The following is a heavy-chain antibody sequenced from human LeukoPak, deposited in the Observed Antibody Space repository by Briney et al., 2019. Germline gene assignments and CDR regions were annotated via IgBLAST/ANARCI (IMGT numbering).Heavy chain of an antibody. CDR1: GYTFTSYG. D-gene: IGHD3-9*01. CDR2: ISAYNVNT. Sequence: ASVKVSCKASGYTFTSYGISWVRQAPGQGLEWMGWISAYNVNTNYAQKLQGRVTMTTDTSTSTAYMELRSLRSDDTAVYYCARRTYYDILTGYPDYWGQGTLVTVSS. CDR3: ARRTYYDILTGYPDY. J-gene: IGHJ4*02. V-gene: IGHV1-18*04.